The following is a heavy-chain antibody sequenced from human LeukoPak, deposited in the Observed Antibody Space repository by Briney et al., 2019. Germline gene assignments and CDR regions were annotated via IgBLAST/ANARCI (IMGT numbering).Heavy chain of an antibody. CDR1: GFTFSSYA. V-gene: IGHV3-23*01. CDR3: ARDPLATITDPFHFDY. CDR2: ISGSGGST. Sequence: GRSLRLSCAASGFTFSSYAMSWVRQAPGKGLEWVSAISGSGGSTYYADSVKGRFTISRDNSKNTLYLQIDSLRAEDTAVYYCARDPLATITDPFHFDYWGQGTLVTVSS. D-gene: IGHD5-12*01. J-gene: IGHJ4*02.